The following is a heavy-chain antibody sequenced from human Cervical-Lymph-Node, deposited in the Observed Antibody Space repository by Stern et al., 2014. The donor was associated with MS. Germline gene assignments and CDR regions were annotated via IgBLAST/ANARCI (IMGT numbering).Heavy chain of an antibody. CDR3: AKDGAFADSHSALDI. CDR1: GFNFSSYG. J-gene: IGHJ3*02. Sequence: DQLVESGGGVVQPGRSLRLSCAASGFNFSSYGIHWVRQAPGKGLEWVAVISYDGSNKYYADSGKGRFTISRDNSKNTLYLQMNSLRREDTAVYYCAKDGAFADSHSALDIWGQGTMATVSS. V-gene: IGHV3-30*18. D-gene: IGHD2-21*02. CDR2: ISYDGSNK.